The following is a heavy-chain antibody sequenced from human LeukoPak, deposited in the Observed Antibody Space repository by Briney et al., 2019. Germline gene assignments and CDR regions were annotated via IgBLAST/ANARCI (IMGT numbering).Heavy chain of an antibody. V-gene: IGHV3-23*01. CDR3: AKAAMVRLYYMDV. Sequence: PGGSLRLSCAASGFTFSHSWMTWVRQAPGKGLEWVSAISGSGGSTYYADSVRGRFTISRDNSKNTLYLQMNSLRAEDTAVYYCAKAAMVRLYYMDVWGKGTTVTISS. CDR2: ISGSGGST. J-gene: IGHJ6*03. CDR1: GFTFSHSW. D-gene: IGHD3-10*01.